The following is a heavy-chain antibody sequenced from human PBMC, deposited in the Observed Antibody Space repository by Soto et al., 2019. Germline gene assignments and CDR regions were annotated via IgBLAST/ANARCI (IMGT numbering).Heavy chain of an antibody. D-gene: IGHD3-3*01. Sequence: SVKVSCKASGFTFTSSAVQWVRQARGQRLEWIGWIVVGSGNTNYAQKFQERVTITRDMSTSTAYMELSSLRSEDTAVYYCAAGLPDYDFWSGYYKVDYYYGMDVWG. J-gene: IGHJ6*02. CDR1: GFTFTSSA. CDR2: IVVGSGNT. V-gene: IGHV1-58*01. CDR3: AAGLPDYDFWSGYYKVDYYYGMDV.